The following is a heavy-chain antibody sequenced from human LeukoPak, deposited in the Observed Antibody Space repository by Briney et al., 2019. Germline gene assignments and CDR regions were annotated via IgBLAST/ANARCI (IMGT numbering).Heavy chain of an antibody. V-gene: IGHV4-4*07. J-gene: IGHJ4*02. Sequence: SETLSLTCTVSGGSISSYYWSWIRQPAGKGLEWIGRIYTSGSTNYNPSLKSRVTMSVDTSKNQFSLKLSSVTAADTAVYYCARGTVGAVAGPHISWGQGTLVTVSS. CDR1: GGSISSYY. CDR2: IYTSGST. D-gene: IGHD6-19*01. CDR3: ARGTVGAVAGPHIS.